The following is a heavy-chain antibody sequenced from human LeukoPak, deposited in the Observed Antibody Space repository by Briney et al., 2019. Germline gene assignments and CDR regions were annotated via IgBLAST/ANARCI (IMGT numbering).Heavy chain of an antibody. Sequence: PGGSLRLSCAASGFTFSGYAMSWVRQAPGKGLEWVSAVSNSDGTTYYADSVKGRFTISRDNSKNTLYLQMNSLRAEDTAVYYCARGRSGGDHAFDIWGQGTMVTVSS. CDR3: ARGRSGGDHAFDI. V-gene: IGHV3-23*01. J-gene: IGHJ3*02. D-gene: IGHD3-10*01. CDR1: GFTFSGYA. CDR2: VSNSDGTT.